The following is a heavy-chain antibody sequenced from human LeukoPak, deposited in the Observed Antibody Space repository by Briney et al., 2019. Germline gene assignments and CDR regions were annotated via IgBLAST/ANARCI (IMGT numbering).Heavy chain of an antibody. CDR3: ARQTAAATPFDY. J-gene: IGHJ4*02. Sequence: PSETLSLTCTVSGGSISSSSYYWGWIRQPPGKGLEWIGSIYYSGSTYYNPSLKSRVTISVDTSKNQFSLKLSSMTAADTAVYYCARQTAAATPFDYWGQGTLVTVSS. D-gene: IGHD6-13*01. V-gene: IGHV4-39*01. CDR1: GGSISSSSYY. CDR2: IYYSGST.